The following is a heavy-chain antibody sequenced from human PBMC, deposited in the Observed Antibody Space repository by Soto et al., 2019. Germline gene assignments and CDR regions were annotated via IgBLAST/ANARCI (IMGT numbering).Heavy chain of an antibody. J-gene: IGHJ4*02. CDR1: GFTFSSYG. CDR3: AKGRGYSYGGAFDY. CDR2: ISYDGSNK. V-gene: IGHV3-30*18. D-gene: IGHD5-18*01. Sequence: LRLSCAASGFTFSSYGMHWVRQAPGKGLEWVAVISYDGSNKYYADSVKGRFTISRDNSKNTLYLQMNSLRAEDTAVYYCAKGRGYSYGGAFDYWGQGTLVTVPQ.